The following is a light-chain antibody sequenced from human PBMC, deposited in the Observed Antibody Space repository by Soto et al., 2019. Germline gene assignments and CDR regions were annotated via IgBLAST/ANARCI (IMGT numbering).Light chain of an antibody. CDR3: QQSYSTPPWT. CDR2: KAS. CDR1: QNIGKW. Sequence: PLTPSPSTLSSSVGDIVTITCRASQNIGKWLAWYQQKPGKAPKLLIYKASTLQSGVPSRFSGSGSGTDFTLTISSLQPEDFATYFCQQSYSTPPWTFGQWNKV. V-gene: IGKV1-5*03. J-gene: IGKJ1*01.